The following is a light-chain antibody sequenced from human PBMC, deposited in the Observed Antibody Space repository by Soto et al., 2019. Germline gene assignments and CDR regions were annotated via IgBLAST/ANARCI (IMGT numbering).Light chain of an antibody. J-gene: IGKJ1*01. V-gene: IGKV1-5*01. CDR2: DAS. Sequence: DIQMNQSPSTLSASVGDRVTITCRASQSISSWLAWYQQKPGKAPKLLIYDASSLESGVPSRFSGSGSGTEFTLTISSLQTDDFASYYCQQYDSYSWTFGQGTKVDIK. CDR1: QSISSW. CDR3: QQYDSYSWT.